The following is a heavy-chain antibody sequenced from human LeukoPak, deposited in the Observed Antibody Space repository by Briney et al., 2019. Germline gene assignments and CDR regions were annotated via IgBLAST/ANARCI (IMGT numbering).Heavy chain of an antibody. CDR3: AAPKDDGYYFGY. CDR1: GGSFSGYY. D-gene: IGHD3-10*01. V-gene: IGHV4-34*01. J-gene: IGHJ4*02. Sequence: SETLSLTCAVYGGSFSGYYWSWIRQPPGKGLEWIGEINHSGSTNYNPSLKSRVTISVDTSKNQFSLKLSSVTAADTAVYYCAAPKDDGYYFGYWGQGTLVTVSS. CDR2: INHSGST.